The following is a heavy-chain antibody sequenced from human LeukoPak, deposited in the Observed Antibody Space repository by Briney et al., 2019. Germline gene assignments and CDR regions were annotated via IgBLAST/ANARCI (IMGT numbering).Heavy chain of an antibody. CDR2: INLDGSQT. CDR3: VRAIDY. Sequence: PGGSPRLSCAASGFSFSTYWMSWVRQSAGKGLEWAANINLDGSQTYYLDSVKGRFTISRDNAKNLLYLQMNSLRAEDTAVYYCVRAIDYWGQGTLVTVSS. V-gene: IGHV3-7*05. CDR1: GFSFSTYW. J-gene: IGHJ4*02.